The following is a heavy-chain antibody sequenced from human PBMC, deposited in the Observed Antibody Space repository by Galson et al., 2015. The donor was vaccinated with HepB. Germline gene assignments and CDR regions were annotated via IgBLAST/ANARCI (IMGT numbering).Heavy chain of an antibody. V-gene: IGHV3-21*01. D-gene: IGHD2-8*01. CDR2: ISSSSNYI. CDR3: ARSGYCTNAICNIPFPEYYYFYMDV. CDR1: GFMFSGYS. J-gene: IGHJ6*03. Sequence: SLRLSCAASGFMFSGYSMNWVRQAPGKGLEWVSSISSSSNYIYYADSVKGRFTISRDNAKNSLYLQMNSLRAEDTAVYYCARSGYCTNAICNIPFPEYYYFYMDVWGKGTTVTVSS.